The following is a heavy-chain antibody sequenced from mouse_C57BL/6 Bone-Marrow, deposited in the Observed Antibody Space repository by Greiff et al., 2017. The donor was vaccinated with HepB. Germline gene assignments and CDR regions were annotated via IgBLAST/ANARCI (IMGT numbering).Heavy chain of an antibody. CDR1: GYSITSGYY. CDR2: ISYDGSN. V-gene: IGHV3-6*01. D-gene: IGHD2-1*01. Sequence: ESGPGLVKPSQSLSLTCSVTGYSITSGYYWNWIRQFPGNKLEWMGYISYDGSNNYNPSLKNRISITRDTSKNQFFLKLNSVTTEDTATYYCARDGPIYYGNYFYAMDYWGQGTSVTVSS. J-gene: IGHJ4*01. CDR3: ARDGPIYYGNYFYAMDY.